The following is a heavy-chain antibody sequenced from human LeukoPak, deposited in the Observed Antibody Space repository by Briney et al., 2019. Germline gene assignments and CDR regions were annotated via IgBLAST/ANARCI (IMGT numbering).Heavy chain of an antibody. CDR2: ISWNSGSI. CDR3: AKGSEQLGPYYFDY. D-gene: IGHD1/OR15-1a*01. J-gene: IGHJ4*02. CDR1: GFTFSSYS. V-gene: IGHV3-9*01. Sequence: GGSLRLSCAASGFTFSSYSMNWVRQAPGKGLEWVSGISWNSGSIGYADSVKGRFTISRDNAKNSLYLQMNSLRAEDTALYYCAKGSEQLGPYYFDYWGQGTLVTVSS.